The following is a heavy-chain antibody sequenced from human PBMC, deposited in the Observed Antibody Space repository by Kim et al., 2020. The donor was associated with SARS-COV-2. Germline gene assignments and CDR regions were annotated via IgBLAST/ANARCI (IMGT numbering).Heavy chain of an antibody. CDR3: ATKEIKTIYGLDD. D-gene: IGHD3-10*01. V-gene: IGHV3-7*03. CDR1: GLTLGSSW. Sequence: GGSLRLSCAASGLTLGSSWMTWVRQAPGQGLEWVGCIKKDGSVTYSADSVKGRFTISRDNAKNSLYLQMNSLRAEDTAVYYCATKEIKTIYGLDDWGQGT. CDR2: IKKDGSVT. J-gene: IGHJ1*01.